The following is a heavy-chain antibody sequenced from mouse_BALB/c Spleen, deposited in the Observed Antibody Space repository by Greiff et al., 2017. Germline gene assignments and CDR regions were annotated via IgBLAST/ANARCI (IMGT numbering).Heavy chain of an antibody. Sequence: DVMLVESGGGLVQPGGSRKLSCAASGFTFSSFGMHWVRQAPEKGLEWVAYISSGSSTIYYADTVKGRFTISRDNPKNTLFLQMTSLRSEDTAMYYCASEGIYYDYFYAMDYWGQGTSVTVSS. V-gene: IGHV5-17*02. J-gene: IGHJ4*01. D-gene: IGHD2-4*01. CDR3: ASEGIYYDYFYAMDY. CDR1: GFTFSSFG. CDR2: ISSGSSTI.